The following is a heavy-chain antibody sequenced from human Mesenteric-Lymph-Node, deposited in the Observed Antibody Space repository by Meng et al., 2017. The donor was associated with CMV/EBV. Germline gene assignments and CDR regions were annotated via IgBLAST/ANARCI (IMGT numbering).Heavy chain of an antibody. CDR3: ARDLSGEVAARTFDY. Sequence: ASVKVSCKASGYTFTSYGISWVRQAPGQGLEWMGWISAYNGNTNYSQKLQGRVTMTTDTSTSTAYMELRSLRSDDTAVYYCARDLSGEVAARTFDYWGQGTLVTVSS. D-gene: IGHD6-6*01. J-gene: IGHJ4*02. V-gene: IGHV1-18*01. CDR1: GYTFTSYG. CDR2: ISAYNGNT.